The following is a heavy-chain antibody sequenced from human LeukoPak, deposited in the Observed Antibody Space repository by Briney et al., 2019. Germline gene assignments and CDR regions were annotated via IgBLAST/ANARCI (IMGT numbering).Heavy chain of an antibody. CDR3: ARGWNDVGAFDI. CDR1: GGTFSSYA. J-gene: IGHJ3*02. Sequence: ASVKVSCKASGGTFSSYAISWVRQAPGQGLEWMGGIIPIFGTANYAQKFQGRVTITADASTSTAYMELSTLRSEDTAVYYCARGWNDVGAFDIWGQGTMVTVSS. V-gene: IGHV1-69*01. D-gene: IGHD1-1*01. CDR2: IIPIFGTA.